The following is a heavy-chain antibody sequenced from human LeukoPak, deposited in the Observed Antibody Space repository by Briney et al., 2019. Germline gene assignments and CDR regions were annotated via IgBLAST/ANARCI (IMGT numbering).Heavy chain of an antibody. D-gene: IGHD3-10*01. V-gene: IGHV1-2*02. CDR3: ARPRYYGSGSFDY. CDR2: INPNSGGT. CDR1: GYTFTGYY. J-gene: IGHJ4*02. Sequence: ASVKVSCKASGYTFTGYYMHWVRQAPGQGLEWTGWINPNSGGTNYAQKFQGRVTMTRDTSISTAYMELSRLRSDDTAVYYCARPRYYGSGSFDYWGQGTLVTVSS.